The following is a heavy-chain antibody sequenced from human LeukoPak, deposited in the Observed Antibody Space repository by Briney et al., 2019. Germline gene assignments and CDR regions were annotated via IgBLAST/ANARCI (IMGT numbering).Heavy chain of an antibody. CDR3: VRENDWFGEVD. CDR2: IYHSGST. J-gene: IGHJ4*02. D-gene: IGHD3-10*01. V-gene: IGHV4-30-2*01. CDR1: GGSISSGGYS. Sequence: SETLSLTCAVSGGSISSGGYSWSWIRQPPGKGLEWIGYIYHSGSTYYNPSLKSRVTISVDRSKNQFSLRLSSVTAADTAVYYCVRENDWFGEVDWGQGTLVTVSS.